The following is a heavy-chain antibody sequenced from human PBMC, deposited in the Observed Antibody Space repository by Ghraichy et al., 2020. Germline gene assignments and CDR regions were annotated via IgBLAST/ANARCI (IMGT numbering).Heavy chain of an antibody. V-gene: IGHV4-59*08. CDR1: GGSISSYY. Sequence: SETLSLTCTVSGGSISSYYWSWIRQPPGKGLEWIGYIFYTGITNYNPSLKSRVTISADTSRNQFSLNLSSVTAADTAVYYCARWGAAAGSRWGQGILVIVSS. CDR3: ARWGAAAGSR. J-gene: IGHJ4*02. D-gene: IGHD6-13*01. CDR2: IFYTGIT.